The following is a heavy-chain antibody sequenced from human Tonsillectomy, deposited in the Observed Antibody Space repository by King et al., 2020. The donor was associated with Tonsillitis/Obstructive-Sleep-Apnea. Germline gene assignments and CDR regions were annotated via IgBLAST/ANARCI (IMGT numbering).Heavy chain of an antibody. CDR2: INHSGST. J-gene: IGHJ6*03. CDR3: KAYYYYYYIDV. CDR1: GGSFSGYY. Sequence: VQLQQWGAGLLKPSETLSLTCAVYGGSFSGYYWSWIRQPPGKGLEWIGEINHSGSTNYNPSLKSRVTISVDTSKNQFSLKLSSMTAADTAVYYCKAYYYYYYIDVWGKGTTVTVSS. V-gene: IGHV4-34*01.